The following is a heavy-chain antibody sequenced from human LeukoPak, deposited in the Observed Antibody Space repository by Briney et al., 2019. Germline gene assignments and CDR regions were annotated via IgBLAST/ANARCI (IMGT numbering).Heavy chain of an antibody. CDR1: GYTFTSYY. Sequence: ASVKVSCKASGYTFTSYYMHWVRQAPGQGLEWMGIINPSGGSTSYALKFQGRVTMTRDMSTSTVYMELSSLRSEDTAVYYCARDQTAAAGTKWFDPWGQGTLVTVSS. D-gene: IGHD6-13*01. CDR3: ARDQTAAAGTKWFDP. V-gene: IGHV1-46*01. J-gene: IGHJ5*02. CDR2: INPSGGST.